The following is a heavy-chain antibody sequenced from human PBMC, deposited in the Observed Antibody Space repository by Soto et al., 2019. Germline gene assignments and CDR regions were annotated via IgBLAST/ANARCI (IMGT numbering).Heavy chain of an antibody. Sequence: GGSLRLSCAASGFTFSSYAMSWVRQAPGKGLEWVSAISGSGGSTYYADSVKGRFTISRDNSKNTLYLQMNSLRAEDTAVYYCAKQYPAHTTARDAFDIWGQGTMVTVSS. V-gene: IGHV3-23*01. CDR3: AKQYPAHTTARDAFDI. CDR1: GFTFSSYA. J-gene: IGHJ3*02. CDR2: ISGSGGST. D-gene: IGHD4-17*01.